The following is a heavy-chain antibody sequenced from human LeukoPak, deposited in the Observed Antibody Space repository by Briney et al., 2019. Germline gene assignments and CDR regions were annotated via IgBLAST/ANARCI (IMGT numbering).Heavy chain of an antibody. D-gene: IGHD5-12*01. CDR3: ARHVDITLFCSFDP. Sequence: GASVKVSCKASGGTFSSYAISWVRQAPGQGLEWMGGIIPIFGTANYAQKFQGRVTITTDESTSTAYMELSSLRSEDTAVYYCARHVDITLFCSFDPWGQGTLVTVSS. V-gene: IGHV1-69*05. CDR2: IIPIFGTA. J-gene: IGHJ5*02. CDR1: GGTFSSYA.